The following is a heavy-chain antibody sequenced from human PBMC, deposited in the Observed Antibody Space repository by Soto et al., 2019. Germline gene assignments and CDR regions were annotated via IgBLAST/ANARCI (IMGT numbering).Heavy chain of an antibody. CDR3: ARDSHYDFWSGYYYYYYGMDV. V-gene: IGHV1-69*13. D-gene: IGHD3-3*01. J-gene: IGHJ6*02. Sequence: ASVKVSCKASGGTFSSYAISWVRQAPGQGLEWMGGIIPIFGTANYAQKFQGRVTITADESTSTAYMELSSLRSEDTAVYYCARDSHYDFWSGYYYYYYGMDVWGQGTTVTVSS. CDR1: GGTFSSYA. CDR2: IIPIFGTA.